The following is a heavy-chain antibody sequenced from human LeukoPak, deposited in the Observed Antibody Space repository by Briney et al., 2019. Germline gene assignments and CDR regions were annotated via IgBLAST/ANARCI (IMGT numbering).Heavy chain of an antibody. Sequence: SETLSLTCTVSGGSLSSYYWSWIRQPPAKGLEGIGYIYYSGSTNYNPSLKSRVTISVATSKNQFSLKLSSVTAADTAVYYCARIIGDSGYANWFDPWGQGTLVTVSS. CDR1: GGSLSSYY. CDR2: IYYSGST. D-gene: IGHD5-12*01. J-gene: IGHJ5*02. CDR3: ARIIGDSGYANWFDP. V-gene: IGHV4-59*01.